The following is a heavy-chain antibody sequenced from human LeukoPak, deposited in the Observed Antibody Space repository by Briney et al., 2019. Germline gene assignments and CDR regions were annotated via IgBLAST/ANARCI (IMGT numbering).Heavy chain of an antibody. CDR3: ARGGGAGY. V-gene: IGHV3-23*01. Sequence: PGGSLRLSCAASGFTFRNYTMSWVRQAPGKGLEWVSGISGGGGSTYYEDSVKGRFTISRDNSKNTLYLQMNSLRAEDTAVYYCARGGGAGYWGQGTLVTVSS. D-gene: IGHD3-10*01. CDR2: ISGGGGST. CDR1: GFTFRNYT. J-gene: IGHJ4*02.